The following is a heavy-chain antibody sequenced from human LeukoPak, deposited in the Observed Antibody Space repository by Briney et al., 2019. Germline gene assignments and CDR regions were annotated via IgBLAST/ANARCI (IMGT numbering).Heavy chain of an antibody. Sequence: ASVKVSCKASGGTFSSHAISWVRQAPGQGLEWMGGIIPIFGTANYAQKFQGRVTITADESTSTAYMELSSLRSEDTAVYYCGVVADDFDYWGQGTLVTVSS. CDR3: GVVADDFDY. V-gene: IGHV1-69*13. CDR1: GGTFSSHA. D-gene: IGHD5-12*01. CDR2: IIPIFGTA. J-gene: IGHJ4*02.